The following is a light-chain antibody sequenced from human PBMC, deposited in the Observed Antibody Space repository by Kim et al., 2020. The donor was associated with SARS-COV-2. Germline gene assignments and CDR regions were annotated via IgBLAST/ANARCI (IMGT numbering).Light chain of an antibody. Sequence: ASVGDIVTITCRASQSISAWLAWYQQKPGKAPKLLMYKTSRLESGVPLRFSGSGSGTEFTLTISSLQPDDFATYYCQQYNSDSPTFGPGTKVDIK. CDR2: KTS. CDR1: QSISAW. J-gene: IGKJ3*01. CDR3: QQYNSDSPT. V-gene: IGKV1-5*03.